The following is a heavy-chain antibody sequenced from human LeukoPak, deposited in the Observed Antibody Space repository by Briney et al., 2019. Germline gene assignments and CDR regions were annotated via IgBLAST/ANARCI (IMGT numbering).Heavy chain of an antibody. CDR1: GYTFTGYY. CDR2: MNPNSGNT. V-gene: IGHV1-8*02. D-gene: IGHD6-13*01. J-gene: IGHJ6*03. Sequence: VASVKVSCKASGYTFTGYYMHWVRQAPGQGLEWMGWMNPNSGNTGYAQKFQGRVTMTRNTSISTAYMELSSLRSEDTAVYYCARGPPRWAAAGTFYYYYMDVWGKGTTVTISS. CDR3: ARGPPRWAAAGTFYYYYMDV.